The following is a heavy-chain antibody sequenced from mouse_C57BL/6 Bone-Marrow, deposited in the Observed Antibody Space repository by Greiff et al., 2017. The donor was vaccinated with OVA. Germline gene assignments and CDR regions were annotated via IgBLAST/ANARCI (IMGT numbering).Heavy chain of an antibody. CDR3: VRLLRHAMDY. J-gene: IGHJ4*01. CDR2: IRSKSNNYAT. D-gene: IGHD1-1*01. V-gene: IGHV10-1*01. CDR1: GFSFNTYA. Sequence: EVQVVESGGGLVQPKGSLKLSCAASGFSFNTYAMNWVRQAPGKGLEWVARIRSKSNNYATYYADSVKDRFTISRDDSESMLYLQMNNLKTEDTAMYYCVRLLRHAMDYWGQGTSVTVSS.